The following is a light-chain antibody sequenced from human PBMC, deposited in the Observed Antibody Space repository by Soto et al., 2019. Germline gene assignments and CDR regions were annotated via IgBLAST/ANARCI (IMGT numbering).Light chain of an antibody. CDR3: QQYGSSTYT. V-gene: IGKV3-20*01. J-gene: IGKJ2*01. CDR2: GAS. Sequence: EIVLTQSPGTLSLSPGERATLSCRASQSVSSNHLAWYQQKPGQAPRLIIYGASRRATGIPDRFSGSGSGTEFTLTISRLEPEDFAVYYCQQYGSSTYTFGQGTKVDIK. CDR1: QSVSSNH.